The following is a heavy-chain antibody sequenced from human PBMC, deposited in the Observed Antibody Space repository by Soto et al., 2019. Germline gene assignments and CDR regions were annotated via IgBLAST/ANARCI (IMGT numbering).Heavy chain of an antibody. CDR1: GFTFSSYA. CDR3: ARDSYSSGWSSPYYYYGMDV. Sequence: QVQLVESGGGVVQPGRSLRLSCAASGFTFSSYAMHWVRQAPGKGLEWVAVISYDGSNKYYADSVKGRFTISRDNSKNTLYLQMNSLRAEDTAVYHCARDSYSSGWSSPYYYYGMDVWGQGTTVTVSS. CDR2: ISYDGSNK. D-gene: IGHD6-19*01. V-gene: IGHV3-30-3*01. J-gene: IGHJ6*02.